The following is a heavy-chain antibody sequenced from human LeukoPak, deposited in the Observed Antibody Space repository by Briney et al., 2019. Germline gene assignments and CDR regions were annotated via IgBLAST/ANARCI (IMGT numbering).Heavy chain of an antibody. CDR3: ARREATGCLSYGY. Sequence: GGSLRLSCAASGFTFSTYWMSWVRQAPGKGLELVATIKYDGSEKYYVDSVKGRFTISRDNAKNSLYLQISSLRVEDTAVYYCARREATGCLSYGYWGQGTLVTVSP. J-gene: IGHJ4*02. D-gene: IGHD6-19*01. CDR2: IKYDGSEK. V-gene: IGHV3-7*05. CDR1: GFTFSTYW.